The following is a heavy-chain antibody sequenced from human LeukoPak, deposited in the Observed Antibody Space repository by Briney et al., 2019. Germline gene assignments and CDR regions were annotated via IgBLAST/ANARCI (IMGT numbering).Heavy chain of an antibody. CDR3: ARVKQPYYDILSWDY. CDR2: ISSSGSTI. J-gene: IGHJ4*02. Sequence: PGGSLRLSCAASGFTFSDYYMSWIRQAPGKGLEWVSYISSSGSTIYYADSVKGRFTISRDNAKNSLYLQMNSLRAEDTAVYYCARVKQPYYDILSWDYWGQGTLVTVSS. V-gene: IGHV3-11*01. D-gene: IGHD3-9*01. CDR1: GFTFSDYY.